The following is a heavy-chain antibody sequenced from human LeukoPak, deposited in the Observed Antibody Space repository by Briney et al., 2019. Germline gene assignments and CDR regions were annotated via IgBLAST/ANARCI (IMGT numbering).Heavy chain of an antibody. CDR2: VSVDGSNK. CDR3: AKDNGDHAIDY. CDR1: GLTFSRYA. Sequence: GGSLRLSCAVSGLTFSRYAMHWVRQAPGKGLGWVAFVSVDGSNKEYGGSVKGRFTISRDNSKNTLYLQMSSLRVEDTALYYCAKDNGDHAIDYWGQGTMVTVSS. J-gene: IGHJ4*02. V-gene: IGHV3-30*18. D-gene: IGHD4-17*01.